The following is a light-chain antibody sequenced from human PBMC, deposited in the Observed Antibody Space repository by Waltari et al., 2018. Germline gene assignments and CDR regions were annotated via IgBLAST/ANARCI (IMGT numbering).Light chain of an antibody. CDR1: QRVLYSANNKNY. V-gene: IGKV4-1*01. Sequence: DIVMTQSPDSLAVSLGERATINCKPHQRVLYSANNKNYLAWYQQKPGPPPKLLIYWASTRESGVPDRFSGSGSGTDFTLTISSLQAEDVAVYYCQQYYSTSPTFGQGTRLEIK. CDR2: WAS. J-gene: IGKJ5*01. CDR3: QQYYSTSPT.